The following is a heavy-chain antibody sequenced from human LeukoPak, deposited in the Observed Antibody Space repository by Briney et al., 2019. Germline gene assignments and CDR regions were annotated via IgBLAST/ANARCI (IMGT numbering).Heavy chain of an antibody. J-gene: IGHJ4*02. CDR3: ATRGYNYGKLYYFDY. CDR1: GYSFTTYW. CDR2: IYPGDSDT. V-gene: IGHV5-51*01. Sequence: GESLKISCKGSGYSFTTYWIGWVRQMPGKGLEWMGIIYPGDSDTRYSPSFQGQVTISADRSINTAYLQWSSLKASDTAIYYCATRGYNYGKLYYFDYWGQGTLVTVSS. D-gene: IGHD5-18*01.